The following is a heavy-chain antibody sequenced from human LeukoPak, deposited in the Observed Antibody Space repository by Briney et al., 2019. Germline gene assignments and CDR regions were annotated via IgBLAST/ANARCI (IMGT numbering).Heavy chain of an antibody. D-gene: IGHD3-16*01. CDR2: ISASGGGT. J-gene: IGHJ4*02. Sequence: GGSLRLSCAASDFTFSNFAMSWVRQAPGKGLEWVSGISASGGGTYYADSVKGRFTFSRDNSKHTLYLQMNSLRAEDTAVYYCAKVVGGNLGYFDYWGQGTLVTVSS. V-gene: IGHV3-23*01. CDR3: AKVVGGNLGYFDY. CDR1: DFTFSNFA.